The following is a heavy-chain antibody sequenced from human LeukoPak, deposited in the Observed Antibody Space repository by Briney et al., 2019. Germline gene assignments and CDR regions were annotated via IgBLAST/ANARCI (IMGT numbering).Heavy chain of an antibody. J-gene: IGHJ4*02. CDR1: GDSIISTSYY. Sequence: SETLSLTCTVSGDSIISTSYYWGWIRQPPGKGLEWIGNIYYSGSTYYNPSLKSRVTISVDTSKNQFSLKLSSVTAADTAVYYCARLYYGSGTYWGKGTLVTVSS. CDR2: IYYSGST. CDR3: ARLYYGSGTY. V-gene: IGHV4-39*01. D-gene: IGHD3-10*01.